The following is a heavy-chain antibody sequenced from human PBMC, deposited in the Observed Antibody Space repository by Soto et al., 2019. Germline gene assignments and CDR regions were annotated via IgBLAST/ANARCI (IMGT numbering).Heavy chain of an antibody. V-gene: IGHV4-4*08. CDR2: IYTSGST. J-gene: IGHJ6*02. CDR3: ARVRIAVRTGAYGMDV. CDR1: GGSISSYY. Sequence: SETLSLTCTVSGGSISSYYWSWIRQPPGKGLEWIGYIYTSGSTNYNPSLKSRVTMSVDTSKNQFSLKLSSVTAADTAVYYCARVRIAVRTGAYGMDVWGQGTTVTVSS. D-gene: IGHD6-6*01.